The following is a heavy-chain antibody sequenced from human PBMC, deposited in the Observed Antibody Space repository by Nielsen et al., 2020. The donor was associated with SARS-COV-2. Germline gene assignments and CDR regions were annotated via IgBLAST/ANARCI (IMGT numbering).Heavy chain of an antibody. CDR3: ARARGAHVITMIVVVDAFDI. D-gene: IGHD3-22*01. J-gene: IGHJ3*02. V-gene: IGHV4-30-4*01. Sequence: SETLSLTCTVSGGSISSGDYYWSWIRQPPGKGLEWIGYIYYSGSTYYNPSLKSRVTISVDTSKNQFSLKLSSVTAADTAVYYCARARGAHVITMIVVVDAFDIWSQGTMVTVSS. CDR1: GGSISSGDYY. CDR2: IYYSGST.